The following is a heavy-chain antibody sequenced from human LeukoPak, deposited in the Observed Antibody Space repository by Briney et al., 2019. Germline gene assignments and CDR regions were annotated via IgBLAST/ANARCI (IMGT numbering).Heavy chain of an antibody. CDR2: MNPNSGNT. CDR3: AXXXXXXXXXXXQXXXDY. Sequence: XXGXTFSSXAINWVRQAAGQGLEWMGWMNPNSGNTGYAQKFQGRVTMTRNTSISTAYMELSSLKSEDTAVYYCAXXXXXXXXXXXQXXXDYWGQXTXVTVSS. J-gene: IGHJ4*02. V-gene: IGHV1-8*02. CDR1: GXTFSSXA.